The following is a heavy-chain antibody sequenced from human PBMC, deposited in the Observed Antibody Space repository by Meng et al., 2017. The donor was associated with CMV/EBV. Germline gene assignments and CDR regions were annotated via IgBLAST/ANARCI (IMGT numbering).Heavy chain of an antibody. CDR3: AIKTGVTTFGGEGWFDP. D-gene: IGHD3-9*01. CDR2: INPNSGGT. V-gene: IGHV1-2*02. CDR1: GYTFTGYY. Sequence: ASVKVSCKASGYTFTGYYMHWVRQAPGQGLEWMGWINPNSGGTNYAQKFQGRVTMTRDTSISTACMELSRLRSDDTAVYYCAIKTGVTTFGGEGWFDPWGQGTLVTVSS. J-gene: IGHJ5*02.